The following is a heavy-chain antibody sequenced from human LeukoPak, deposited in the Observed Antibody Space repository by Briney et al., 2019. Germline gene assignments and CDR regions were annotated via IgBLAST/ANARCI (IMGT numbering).Heavy chain of an antibody. J-gene: IGHJ6*03. CDR1: GFTFSNFW. Sequence: GGSLRLSCAASGFTFSNFWMSWVRQAPGKGLEWVANIKQDGSEKYYLDSVKGRFTISRDNAKNSLYLQMNSLRAEDTAVYYCARQGMSGYDSSPVYYYMDVWGKGTTVSVSS. CDR3: ARQGMSGYDSSPVYYYMDV. V-gene: IGHV3-7*01. CDR2: IKQDGSEK. D-gene: IGHD5-12*01.